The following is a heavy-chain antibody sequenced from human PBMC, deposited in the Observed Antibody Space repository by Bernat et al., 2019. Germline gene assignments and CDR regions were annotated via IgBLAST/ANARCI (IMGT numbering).Heavy chain of an antibody. CDR2: GFSSGST. CDR3: ARLLRSLYYFDY. Sequence: QLQLQESGPGLVKPSETLSLTCTVPAGSTSSNHYFWGWIREPPGKGLEWIGSGFSSGSTYYNPSLKGRVTISVDTSKNQFSLKLSSVTAADTAVYYCARLLRSLYYFDYWGQGTLVTVSS. J-gene: IGHJ4*02. CDR1: AGSTSSNHYF. D-gene: IGHD3-3*01. V-gene: IGHV4-39*01.